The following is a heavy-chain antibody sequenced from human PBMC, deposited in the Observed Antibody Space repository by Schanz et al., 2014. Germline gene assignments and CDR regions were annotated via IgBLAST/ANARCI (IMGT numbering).Heavy chain of an antibody. V-gene: IGHV3-21*01. J-gene: IGHJ4*02. CDR1: GFSLNTYG. D-gene: IGHD4-17*01. CDR3: ARPRFDYGEVDY. CDR2: ISSSGSYI. Sequence: AQLMESGGGVVQPGTSLILSCSVSGFSLNTYGIHWFRQPAGKGLEWVSSISSSGSYIHYADSVKGRFTISRDNSKNTLYLQMNTLRAEDTAVYYCARPRFDYGEVDYWGQGTLVTVSS.